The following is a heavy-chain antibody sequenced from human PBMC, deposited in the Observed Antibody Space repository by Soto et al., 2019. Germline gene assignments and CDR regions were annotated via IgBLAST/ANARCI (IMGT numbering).Heavy chain of an antibody. D-gene: IGHD6-13*01. CDR2: IYYSGST. V-gene: IGHV4-59*08. Sequence: SETLSLTCTVSGGSISSYYWSWIRQPPGKGQEWIGYIYYSGSTNYNPSLKSRVTISLDTSKNQFSLKLSSVTAAVTAVYYCARLEGIAAAVDWFDPWGQGTLVTVSS. CDR3: ARLEGIAAAVDWFDP. CDR1: GGSISSYY. J-gene: IGHJ5*02.